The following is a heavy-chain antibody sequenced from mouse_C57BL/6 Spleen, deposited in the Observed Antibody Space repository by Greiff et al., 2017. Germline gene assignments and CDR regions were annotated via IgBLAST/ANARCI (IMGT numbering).Heavy chain of an antibody. J-gene: IGHJ2*01. Sequence: EVKLVESGGGLVKPGGSLKLSCAASGFTFSDYGMHWVRQAPEKGLEWVAYISSGSSTIYYADTVKGRFTISRDNAKNTLFLQMTSLRSEDTAMYYCARCYGSSYLYYCDYWGQGTTLTVSS. D-gene: IGHD1-1*01. CDR1: GFTFSDYG. CDR2: ISSGSSTI. V-gene: IGHV5-17*01. CDR3: ARCYGSSYLYYCDY.